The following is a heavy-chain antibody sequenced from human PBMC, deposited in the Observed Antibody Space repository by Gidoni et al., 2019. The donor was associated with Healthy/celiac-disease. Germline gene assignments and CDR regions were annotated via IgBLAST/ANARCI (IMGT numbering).Heavy chain of an antibody. CDR1: GFTFDDYA. CDR3: AKDIAAADDWYFDL. V-gene: IGHV3-9*01. Sequence: EVQLVESGGGLVQPGRSLRLSCAASGFTFDDYAMHWVRQAPGKGLEWVSGISWNSGSIGYADSVKGRFTISRDNAKNSLYLQMNSLRAEDTALYYCAKDIAAADDWYFDLWGRGTLVTVSS. D-gene: IGHD6-13*01. CDR2: ISWNSGSI. J-gene: IGHJ2*01.